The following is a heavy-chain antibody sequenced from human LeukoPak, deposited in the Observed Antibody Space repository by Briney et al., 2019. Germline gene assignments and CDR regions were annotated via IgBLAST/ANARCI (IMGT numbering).Heavy chain of an antibody. Sequence: GRSLRLSCAASGFTFSSLWMSWVRQAPGPRPECVANINQDGGTTYSVASVKGRFTISRDNAKNSLSLQMSSLRAEDTAVYYCTKDRQGPNQYHMDVWGKGTTVTVSS. CDR3: TKDRQGPNQYHMDV. J-gene: IGHJ6*03. CDR1: GFTFSSLW. CDR2: INQDGGTT. V-gene: IGHV3-7*01.